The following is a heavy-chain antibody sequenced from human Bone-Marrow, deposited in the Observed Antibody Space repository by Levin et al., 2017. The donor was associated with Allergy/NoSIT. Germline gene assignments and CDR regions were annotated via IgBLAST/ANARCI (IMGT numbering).Heavy chain of an antibody. CDR2: IYHSGST. D-gene: IGHD6-19*01. Sequence: KPSETLSLTCAVSGGSISSSNWWSWVRQPPGKGLEWIGEIYHSGSTNYNPSLKSRVTISVDKSKNQFSLKLSSVTAADTAVYYCARVGSGWYQSAFDIWGQGTMVTVSS. CDR1: GGSISSSNW. CDR3: ARVGSGWYQSAFDI. J-gene: IGHJ3*02. V-gene: IGHV4-4*02.